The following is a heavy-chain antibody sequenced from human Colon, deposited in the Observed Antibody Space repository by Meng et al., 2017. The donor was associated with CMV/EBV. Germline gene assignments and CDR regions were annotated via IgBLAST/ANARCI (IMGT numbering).Heavy chain of an antibody. V-gene: IGHV3-23*01. J-gene: IGHJ4*02. D-gene: IGHD3-3*01. CDR3: TKGLKYSDFWAVDS. CDR1: GFTFSSYA. Sequence: GESLKISCAASGFTFSSYAMSWVRQAPGKGLEWVATISDRGDFTAGNAYYAASVKDRFTISRDNSQNTVYLQMNSLRAEDTAVYYCTKGLKYSDFWAVDSWGQGTLVTVSS. CDR2: ISDRGDFTAGNA.